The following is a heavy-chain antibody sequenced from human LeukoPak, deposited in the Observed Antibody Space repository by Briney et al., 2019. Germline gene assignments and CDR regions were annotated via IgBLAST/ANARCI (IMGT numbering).Heavy chain of an antibody. CDR2: ISTSSSYI. CDR1: GFTFSSYN. D-gene: IGHD6-19*01. Sequence: PGGSLRLSCAASGFTFSSYNMNWVRQAPGKGLEWVSFISTSSSYIYYADSLKGRFTLSRDNAKNSLYLQMNSLRAEDTAVYYCTRQAVSSGWYYFDYWGQGTLVTVSS. V-gene: IGHV3-21*04. CDR3: TRQAVSSGWYYFDY. J-gene: IGHJ4*02.